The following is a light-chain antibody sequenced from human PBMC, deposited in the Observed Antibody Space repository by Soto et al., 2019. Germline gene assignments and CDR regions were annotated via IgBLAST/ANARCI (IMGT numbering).Light chain of an antibody. CDR2: GAS. V-gene: IGKV3-15*01. CDR3: QQYHNWPPFT. CDR1: QSVSDK. Sequence: EIVMTQSPATLSVSPGERVTLSCRASQSVSDKLAWFQHKPGQAPRLLMYGASIRATGFPARFSGSGSGTEFTLTISSLQSEDFAVYYCQQYHNWPPFTFGQGTKLEIK. J-gene: IGKJ2*01.